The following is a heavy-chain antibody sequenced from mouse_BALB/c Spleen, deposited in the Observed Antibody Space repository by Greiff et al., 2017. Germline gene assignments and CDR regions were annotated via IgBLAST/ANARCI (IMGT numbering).Heavy chain of an antibody. CDR3: TRRYYGSSLYFDY. CDR2: IYPSDSYT. CDR1: GSPFTTYW. J-gene: IGHJ2*01. D-gene: IGHD1-1*01. V-gene: IGHV1-69*02. Sequence: QVQLQQPGAELVRPGASVKLSCKASGSPFTTYWINWVKQRPGQGLEWIGNIYPSDSYTNYNQKFKDKATLTVDKSSSTAYMQLSSPTSEDSAVYYCTRRYYGSSLYFDYWGQGTTLTVSS.